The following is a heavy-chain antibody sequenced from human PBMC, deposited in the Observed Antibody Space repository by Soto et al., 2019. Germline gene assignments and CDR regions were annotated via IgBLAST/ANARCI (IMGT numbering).Heavy chain of an antibody. CDR1: GFTFSSYA. V-gene: IGHV3-23*01. J-gene: IGHJ4*02. D-gene: IGHD6-19*01. Sequence: PGGSLRLSCAASGFTFSSYAMSWVRQAPGKGLEWVSTISARGGSTYYADSVKGRFTISRDNSKNSLYLQMNSLRAEDTAVYYCAKRLQDYSRGTPYFDYWGQGTMVTVSS. CDR2: ISARGGST. CDR3: AKRLQDYSRGTPYFDY.